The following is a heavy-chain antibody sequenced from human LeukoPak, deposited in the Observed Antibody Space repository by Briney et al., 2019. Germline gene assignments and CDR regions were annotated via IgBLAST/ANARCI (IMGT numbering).Heavy chain of an antibody. CDR1: GFDFGDYM. CDR3: ARGGYGGVFDY. Sequence: PPGGSLRLSCAASGFDFGDYMMHWVRQVPGKGLEWVSLISWDGGTTNYADPVKGRFTISRDNSKNSLYFRMNGLIVEDTAFYYCARGGYGGVFDYWGQGTLVTVSS. D-gene: IGHD4-23*01. CDR2: ISWDGGTT. J-gene: IGHJ4*02. V-gene: IGHV3-43D*04.